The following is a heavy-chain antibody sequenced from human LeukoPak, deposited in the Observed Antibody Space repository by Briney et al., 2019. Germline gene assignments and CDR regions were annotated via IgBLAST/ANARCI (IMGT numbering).Heavy chain of an antibody. D-gene: IGHD3-10*01. Sequence: SETLSLTCTVSGGSISSYYWSWIRQPAGKGLEWIGRIYTSGSTNYNPSLKSRVTMSVDTSKNQFSLKLSSVTAADTAVYYCAREPTLLWFGVTSNWFDPWGQGTLVTVSS. CDR3: AREPTLLWFGVTSNWFDP. J-gene: IGHJ5*02. CDR1: GGSISSYY. CDR2: IYTSGST. V-gene: IGHV4-4*07.